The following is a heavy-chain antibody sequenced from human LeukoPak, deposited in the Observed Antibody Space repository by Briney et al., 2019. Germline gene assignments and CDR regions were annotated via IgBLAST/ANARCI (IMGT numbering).Heavy chain of an antibody. D-gene: IGHD3-9*01. Sequence: SSETLSLTCAVYGGSFSGYYWSWIRQPPGKGLEWIGEINHSGSTNYNPSLKSRVTISVDTSKNQFSLKLSSVTAADTAVYYCARPALTGLVGYYFDYWGQGTLVTVSS. CDR2: INHSGST. J-gene: IGHJ4*02. V-gene: IGHV4-34*01. CDR1: GGSFSGYY. CDR3: ARPALTGLVGYYFDY.